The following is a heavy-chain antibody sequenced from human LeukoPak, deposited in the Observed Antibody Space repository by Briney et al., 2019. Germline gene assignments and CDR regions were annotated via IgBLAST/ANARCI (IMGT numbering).Heavy chain of an antibody. CDR2: ISSSSSYI. CDR3: AREGSGVAGHFDY. Sequence: PGGSLRFSCAASGFTFSSYRMNWVRRAPGKGLEWVSSISSSSSYIYYADSVKGRFTISRDNAKNSLYLQMNSLRAEDTAVYYCAREGSGVAGHFDYWGQGTLVTVSS. V-gene: IGHV3-21*01. J-gene: IGHJ4*02. D-gene: IGHD6-19*01. CDR1: GFTFSSYR.